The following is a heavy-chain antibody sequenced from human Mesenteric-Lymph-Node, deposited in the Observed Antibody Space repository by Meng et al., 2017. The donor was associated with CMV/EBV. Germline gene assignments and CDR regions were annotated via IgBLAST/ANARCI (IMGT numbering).Heavy chain of an antibody. Sequence: CQASGFTFSSHYMHWVRQAPGQGLEWVGLINPTDSSTDYAQKFRGRITVTRDASTSAVYMDLSSLRSEDTAVYYCAREAAPAGRTFDSWGQGTLVTVSS. V-gene: IGHV1-46*01. CDR2: INPTDSST. CDR1: GFTFSSHY. J-gene: IGHJ4*02. CDR3: AREAAPAGRTFDS. D-gene: IGHD6-25*01.